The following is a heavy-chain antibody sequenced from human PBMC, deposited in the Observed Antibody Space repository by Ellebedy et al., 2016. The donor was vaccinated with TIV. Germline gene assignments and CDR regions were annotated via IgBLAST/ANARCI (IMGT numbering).Heavy chain of an antibody. D-gene: IGHD3-22*01. CDR2: IYWNDDK. CDR1: GGSISSYYW. CDR3: EHSSMIVVVPFDY. J-gene: IGHJ4*02. V-gene: IGHV2-5*01. Sequence: TLSLTCTASGGSISSYYWSWIRQPPGKALEWLALIYWNDDKRYSPSLNSSLSITTDTSKNKVVLTMTNMDPVDTATYYCEHSSMIVVVPFDYWGQGTLVTVSS.